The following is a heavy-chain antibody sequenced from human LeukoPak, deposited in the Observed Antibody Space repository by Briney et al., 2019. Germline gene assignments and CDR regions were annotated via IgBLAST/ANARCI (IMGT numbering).Heavy chain of an antibody. D-gene: IGHD3-3*01. CDR3: ARHRLVLRFLEWALDY. Sequence: PSETLSLTCAVYGGSFSGYYWSWIRQPPGKGLEWIGEINHSGSTNYNPSLKSRVTISVDTSKNQFSLKLSSVTAADTAVYYCARHRLVLRFLEWALDYWGQGTLVTVSS. CDR1: GGSFSGYY. V-gene: IGHV4-34*01. CDR2: INHSGST. J-gene: IGHJ4*02.